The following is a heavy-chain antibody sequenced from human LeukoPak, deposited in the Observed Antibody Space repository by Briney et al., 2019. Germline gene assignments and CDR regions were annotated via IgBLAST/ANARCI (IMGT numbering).Heavy chain of an antibody. CDR2: IYYSGST. V-gene: IGHV4-59*01. Sequence: SETLSLTCTVSGGSISSYYLSWIRQPPGKGLEWIGYIYYSGSTNYNPSLKSRVTISVDTSKNQFSLKLSSVTAADTAVYYCAREGFDPWGQGTLVTVSS. CDR1: GGSISSYY. CDR3: AREGFDP. J-gene: IGHJ5*02.